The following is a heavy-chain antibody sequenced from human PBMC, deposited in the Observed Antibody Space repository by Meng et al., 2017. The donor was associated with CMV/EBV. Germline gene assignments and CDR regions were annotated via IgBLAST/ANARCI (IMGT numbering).Heavy chain of an antibody. CDR2: IKHDGSEK. V-gene: IGHV3-7*01. CDR1: GFTFSGYW. D-gene: IGHD2-2*01. CDR3: ARGDVPGPPFPYYYGMDV. J-gene: IGHJ6*02. Sequence: GESLKISCAASGFTFSGYWMSWVRQAPGKGLEWVANIKHDGSEKYYVDSVKGRFTISRDNAKNSLYLQMNSLRAEDTAVYYCARGDVPGPPFPYYYGMDVWGQGTTVTVSS.